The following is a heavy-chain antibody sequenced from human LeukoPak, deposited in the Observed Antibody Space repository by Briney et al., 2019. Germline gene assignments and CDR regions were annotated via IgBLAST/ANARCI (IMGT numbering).Heavy chain of an antibody. CDR2: ITGGGEST. Sequence: GGSLRLSCAASGFTFNNYAMNWVRQAPGRGLEWVSGITGGGESTFHADSVKGRFTISRDNSKNTLYLQMNSLRAEDTAVYYCARERFSGYYYDSSGYSHDYWGQGTLVTVSS. D-gene: IGHD3-22*01. CDR3: ARERFSGYYYDSSGYSHDY. V-gene: IGHV3-23*01. J-gene: IGHJ4*02. CDR1: GFTFNNYA.